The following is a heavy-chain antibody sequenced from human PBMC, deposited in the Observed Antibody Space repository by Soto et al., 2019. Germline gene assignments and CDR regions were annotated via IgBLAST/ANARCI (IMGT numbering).Heavy chain of an antibody. CDR3: GRGRSGQIVVFY. CDR1: GYPFTGHY. Sequence: GGSVKVYFKASGYPFTGHYIHLVRQAPEQGPERMGEIGPESGATSYAQKFQGRVTMTRDTSITTVYMELKNLSPDDTAVYYCGRGRSGQIVVFYWGQGTPVTVSS. D-gene: IGHD1-26*01. J-gene: IGHJ4*02. V-gene: IGHV1-2*02. CDR2: IGPESGAT.